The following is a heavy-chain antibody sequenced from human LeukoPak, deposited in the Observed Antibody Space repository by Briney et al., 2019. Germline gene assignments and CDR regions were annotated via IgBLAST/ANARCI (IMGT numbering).Heavy chain of an antibody. Sequence: GGSLRLSCAASGFSFSAYVVHWVRQAPGKGLEWVAVIWYDGSSKDYADSVKGRFTLSRDNSKNTLYLQMNSLTVEDTAVYYCARSQSSSLIDYRGQGTLVTVSS. CDR3: ARSQSSSLIDY. D-gene: IGHD6-13*01. CDR2: IWYDGSSK. J-gene: IGHJ4*02. V-gene: IGHV3-33*01. CDR1: GFSFSAYV.